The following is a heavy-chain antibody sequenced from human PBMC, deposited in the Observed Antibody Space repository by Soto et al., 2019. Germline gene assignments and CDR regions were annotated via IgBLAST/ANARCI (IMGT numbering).Heavy chain of an antibody. V-gene: IGHV4-30-4*01. D-gene: IGHD6-6*01. CDR2: IYYNGRT. J-gene: IGHJ4*02. CDR1: GGSISSDDYY. CDR3: ARDRSNSPDYFDY. Sequence: LSLTCTVSGGSISSDDYYWSWIRQPPGKGLEWIGYIYYNGRTDYNPSLKSRVIISIDTSKNQFSLNLNSVSAADTAVYYCARDRSNSPDYFDYWGQGTLVTVSS.